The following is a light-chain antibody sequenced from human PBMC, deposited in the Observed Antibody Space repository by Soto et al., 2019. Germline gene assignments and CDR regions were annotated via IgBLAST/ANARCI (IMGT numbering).Light chain of an antibody. CDR3: QEYKTAPFI. CDR1: QSISNY. CDR2: AAS. J-gene: IGKJ3*01. Sequence: DIQMTQSPSSLSAFVGDRVTITCRASQSISNYLAWYQQKPGRVPTLLIYAASTLRSGVPSRFSGSGSGTDFTLTISSLQPEDVASYYCQEYKTAPFIFGPGTKVDIK. V-gene: IGKV1-27*01.